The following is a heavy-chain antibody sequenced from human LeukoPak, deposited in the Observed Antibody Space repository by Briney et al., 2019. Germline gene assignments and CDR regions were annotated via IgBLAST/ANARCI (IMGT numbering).Heavy chain of an antibody. D-gene: IGHD4-17*01. V-gene: IGHV4-39*07. CDR1: GGSISSSSYY. CDR3: ARAVYGEDTFDY. J-gene: IGHJ4*02. CDR2: IYYSGST. Sequence: SETLSLTCTVSGGSISSSSYYWGWIRQPPGKGLEWIGSIYYSGSTYYNPSLKSRVTISVDTSKNQFSLKLSSVTAADTAVYYCARAVYGEDTFDYWGQGTLVTVSS.